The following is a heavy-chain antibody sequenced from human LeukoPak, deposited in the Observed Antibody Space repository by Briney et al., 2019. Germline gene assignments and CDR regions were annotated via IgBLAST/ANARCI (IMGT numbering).Heavy chain of an antibody. CDR1: GGSFSGYY. J-gene: IGHJ4*02. D-gene: IGHD3-22*01. V-gene: IGHV4-34*01. CDR3: ARRSRDYYDRGMSGYFDY. Sequence: SETLSLTCAVHGGSFSGYYWSWIRQPPGKGLEWIGEINHSGSTNYNPSLKSRVTISVDTSKNQFSLKLSSVTAADTAVYYCARRSRDYYDRGMSGYFDYWGQGTLVTVSS. CDR2: INHSGST.